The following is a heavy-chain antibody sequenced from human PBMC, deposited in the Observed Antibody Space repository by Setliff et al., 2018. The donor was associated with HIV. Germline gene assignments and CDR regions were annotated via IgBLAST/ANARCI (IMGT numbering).Heavy chain of an antibody. J-gene: IGHJ2*01. CDR3: ARQGAGIQVRYFDWPWDPWTLDFDI. CDR1: GGSISSNTYY. D-gene: IGHD3-9*01. CDR2: IYYGGST. Sequence: SETLSPTCAVSGGSISSNTYYWGWIRQPPGKGLEWIGSIYYGGSTYYNPSLKSRVTITVDTSKNQFSLKLSSVTAADTAVYYCARQGAGIQVRYFDWPWDPWTLDFDIWGRGTLVTVSS. V-gene: IGHV4-39*01.